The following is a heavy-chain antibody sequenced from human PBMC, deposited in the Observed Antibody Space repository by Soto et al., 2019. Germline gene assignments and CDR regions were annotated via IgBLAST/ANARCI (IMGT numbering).Heavy chain of an antibody. J-gene: IGHJ4*02. CDR2: ITANNVNT. CDR3: ARDMGGYYFEPNDY. CDR1: GYTFTSYG. D-gene: IGHD3-22*01. V-gene: IGHV1-18*01. Sequence: ASVKVSWKTSGYTFTSYGISWVRQAPGQGLEWMGWITANNVNTNYAQKFQGRVTMTTDTSTATAYMELRSLRPDDTAVYYCARDMGGYYFEPNDYWGQGTLVTVSS.